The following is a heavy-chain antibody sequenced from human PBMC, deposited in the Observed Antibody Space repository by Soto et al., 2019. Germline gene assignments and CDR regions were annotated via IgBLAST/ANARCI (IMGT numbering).Heavy chain of an antibody. CDR1: GFTFSSHA. CDR2: ITGSGDST. V-gene: IGHV3-23*01. Sequence: GSLRLSCAVSGFTFSSHAISWVRQAPGKGLECVSSITGSGDSTYYADSVKGRFTISRDKSKSTLYLQMNSLRAEDTAVYYCAKDFGGDVPDYWGQGTLVTVSS. CDR3: AKDFGGDVPDY. D-gene: IGHD2-21*02. J-gene: IGHJ4*02.